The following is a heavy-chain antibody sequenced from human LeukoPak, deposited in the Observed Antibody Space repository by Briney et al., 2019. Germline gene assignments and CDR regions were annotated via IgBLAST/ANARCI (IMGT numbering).Heavy chain of an antibody. CDR3: ARLVRGRGSYLAFDI. J-gene: IGHJ3*02. D-gene: IGHD1-26*01. CDR2: IYYSGST. Sequence: SETLSLTCTVSGGSISSSSYYWGWIRQPPGKGLEWIGSIYYSGSTYYNPSLKSRVTISVDTSKNQFPLKLSSGTAADTAVYYCARLVRGRGSYLAFDIWGQGTMVTVSS. V-gene: IGHV4-39*01. CDR1: GGSISSSSYY.